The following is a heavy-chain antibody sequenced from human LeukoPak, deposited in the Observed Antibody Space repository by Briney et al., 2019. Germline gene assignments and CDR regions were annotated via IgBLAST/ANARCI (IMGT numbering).Heavy chain of an antibody. Sequence: GGSLRLSCAASGFTFDDYAMHWVRQAPGKGLEWVSGISWNSGSIGYADSVKGRFTVSRDNAKNSLYLQMNSLRAEDTALYYCAKDKGEAAAGYFDYWGQGTLVTVSS. D-gene: IGHD6-13*01. V-gene: IGHV3-9*01. J-gene: IGHJ4*02. CDR2: ISWNSGSI. CDR3: AKDKGEAAAGYFDY. CDR1: GFTFDDYA.